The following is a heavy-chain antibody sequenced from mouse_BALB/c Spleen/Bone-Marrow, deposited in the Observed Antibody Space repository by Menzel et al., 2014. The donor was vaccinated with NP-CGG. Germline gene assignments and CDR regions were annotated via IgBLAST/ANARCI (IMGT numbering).Heavy chain of an antibody. CDR1: GFDFSTLW. CDR3: ARLQEYGYGAD. D-gene: IGHD1-2*01. V-gene: IGHV4-1*02. CDR2: INPDRRTI. J-gene: IGHJ3*01. Sequence: VQLQQSGGGLVQPGGSLKLSCAASGFDFSTLWMSWVRQAPGKGLEWIGDINPDRRTINYAPSLKDKFIISRDNAKNTLYLLMSKVRSEDTARYYVARLQEYGYGADWGQVTRVTVSA.